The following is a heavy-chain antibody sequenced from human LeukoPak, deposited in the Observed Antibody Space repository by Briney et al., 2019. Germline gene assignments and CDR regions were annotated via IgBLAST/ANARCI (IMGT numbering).Heavy chain of an antibody. V-gene: IGHV4-39*07. D-gene: IGHD3-9*01. CDR1: GGSISSSSYY. CDR3: ARVFLDYDILAGYRNYYGMDC. CDR2: IYYSGST. Sequence: SETLSLTCTVSGGSISSSSYYWGWIRQPPGKGLEWIGSIYYSGSTYYNPSLKSRVTISVDTSKNQFSLKLSSVTAADTAVYCCARVFLDYDILAGYRNYYGMDCWGPGTLVTVSS. J-gene: IGHJ4*02.